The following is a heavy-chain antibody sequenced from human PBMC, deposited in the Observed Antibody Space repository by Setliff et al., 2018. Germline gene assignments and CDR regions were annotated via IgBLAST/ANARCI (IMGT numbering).Heavy chain of an antibody. Sequence: PGGSLRLSCAASGFTFDSHAMAWVRQAPGKGLEWVSGISASGGGTYYPDSVKGRFTISRDNSRNTVYLQMNSLRAEDTAVYYCAGDPPYSGYAFHIWGQGTMVTVSS. D-gene: IGHD5-12*01. V-gene: IGHV3-23*01. CDR2: ISASGGGT. J-gene: IGHJ3*02. CDR3: AGDPPYSGYAFHI. CDR1: GFTFDSHA.